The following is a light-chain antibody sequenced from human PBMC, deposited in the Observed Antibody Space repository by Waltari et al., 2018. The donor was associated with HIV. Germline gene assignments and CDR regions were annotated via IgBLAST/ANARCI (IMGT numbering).Light chain of an antibody. V-gene: IGLV2-23*02. CDR1: SSDVGRYNL. Sequence: QSALTQPASVSGSPGQSITISCTGTSSDVGRYNLVSWYQQHPGKAPKLMIYEVSKRPSGVSNRFSGSKSGNTASPTISGLQAEDEADYYCCSYAGSSTFVVFGGGTKLTVL. CDR2: EVS. CDR3: CSYAGSSTFVV. J-gene: IGLJ2*01.